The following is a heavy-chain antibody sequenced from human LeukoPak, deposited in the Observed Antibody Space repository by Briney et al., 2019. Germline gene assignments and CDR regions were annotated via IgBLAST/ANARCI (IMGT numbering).Heavy chain of an antibody. D-gene: IGHD1-26*01. CDR1: GFTVSSNY. CDR3: ARGPIVGATLDY. V-gene: IGHV3-53*01. CDR2: IYTGGST. J-gene: IGHJ4*02. Sequence: EGSLRLSCAASGFTVSSNYMGWVGQAPGKGVEWVSVIYTGGSTYYADSVKGRFTISRDNSKKTLYLQMNSLRAEETAVYYCARGPIVGATLDYWGQGTLVTVSS.